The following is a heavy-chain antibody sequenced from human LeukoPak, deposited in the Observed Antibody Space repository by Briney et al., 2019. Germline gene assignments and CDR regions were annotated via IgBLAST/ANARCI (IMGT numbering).Heavy chain of an antibody. Sequence: GGSLRLSCAASGFTFSSYWMSWVRQAPGKGLEWVANIKQDGSDKYYVDSVKGRFTISRDNAKNSLYLQMNSLRAEDTAVYYFARRRNLYSSSWSPLDSWGQGTLVTVSS. J-gene: IGHJ4*02. CDR2: IKQDGSDK. CDR3: ARRRNLYSSSWSPLDS. D-gene: IGHD6-13*01. CDR1: GFTFSSYW. V-gene: IGHV3-7*01.